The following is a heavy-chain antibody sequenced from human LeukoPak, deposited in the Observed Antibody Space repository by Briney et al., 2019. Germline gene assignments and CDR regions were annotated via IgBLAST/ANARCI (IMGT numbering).Heavy chain of an antibody. CDR1: GYTFTGYY. J-gene: IGHJ4*02. CDR3: ARNKRSGGSAFDY. V-gene: IGHV1-2*06. CDR2: INPNSGGT. Sequence: ASVKVSCKASGYTFTGYYMHWVRQAPGQGLEWMGRINPNSGGTNYAQKFQGRVTMTRDTSISTAYMELSRLRSDDTAVYYCARNKRSGGSAFDYWGQGTLVTVSS. D-gene: IGHD2-15*01.